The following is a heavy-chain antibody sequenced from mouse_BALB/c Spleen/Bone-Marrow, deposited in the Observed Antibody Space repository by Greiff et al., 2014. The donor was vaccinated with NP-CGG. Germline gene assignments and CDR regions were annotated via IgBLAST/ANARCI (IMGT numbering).Heavy chain of an antibody. CDR2: IDPANGNT. J-gene: IGHJ2*01. Sequence: VQLQQSGAELVKPGASVKLSCTASGFNIKDTYMHWVKQRPEQGLEWIGRIDPANGNTKYDPKFQGKATITADTSSNTAYLQLSSLTSEDTSVYYCARLITTDYWGQGATLTVSS. CDR1: GFNIKDTY. CDR3: ARLITTDY. V-gene: IGHV14-3*02. D-gene: IGHD2-4*01.